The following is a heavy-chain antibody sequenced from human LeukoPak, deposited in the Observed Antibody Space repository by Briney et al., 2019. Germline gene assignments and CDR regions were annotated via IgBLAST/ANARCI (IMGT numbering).Heavy chain of an antibody. CDR2: ISGSGGST. CDR1: GFTFSSYA. CDR3: AKAAVAHYYYYYMDV. D-gene: IGHD6-19*01. V-gene: IGHV3-23*01. Sequence: PGGSLRLSCAASGFTFSSYAMSWVRQAPGKGLEWVSAISGSGGSTYYAASVKGRFTISRDNSKNTLYLKMNSLRAEDTAVYYCAKAAVAHYYYYYMDVWGKGTTVTVSS. J-gene: IGHJ6*03.